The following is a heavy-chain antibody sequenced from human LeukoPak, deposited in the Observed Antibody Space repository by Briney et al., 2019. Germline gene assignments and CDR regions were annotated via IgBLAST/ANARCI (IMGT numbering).Heavy chain of an antibody. CDR1: GGSFSTFY. D-gene: IGHD3-22*01. CDR2: MSHGGGS. J-gene: IGHJ4*02. CDR3: ARLGQWLIDY. Sequence: SETLSLTCAVYGGSFSTFYWSWIRQSPGKGLEWIGEMSHGGGSKYNPSLKSRVTISVDTSKNQFSLKLSSVTAADTAVYYCARLGQWLIDYWGQGTLVTVSS. V-gene: IGHV4-34*01.